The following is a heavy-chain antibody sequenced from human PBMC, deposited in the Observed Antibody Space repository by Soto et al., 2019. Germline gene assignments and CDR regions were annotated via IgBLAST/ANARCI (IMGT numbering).Heavy chain of an antibody. CDR3: ARRNYFYALDV. CDR1: GGSFSGYY. CDR2: INYSGST. V-gene: IGHV4-34*01. J-gene: IGHJ6*02. Sequence: SETLSLTCAVYGGSFSGYYWSWIRQPPGKGLEWIGEINYSGSTNYNPSLKRRVTISVDTSKNQVSLKVTSVTAADTAMYYCARRNYFYALDVWGQGTTVTVSS.